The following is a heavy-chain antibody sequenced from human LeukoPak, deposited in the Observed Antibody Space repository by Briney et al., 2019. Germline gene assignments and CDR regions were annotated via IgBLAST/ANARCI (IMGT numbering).Heavy chain of an antibody. D-gene: IGHD1-26*01. V-gene: IGHV1-69*13. CDR2: IIPIFGTA. CDR3: ARGRVGATTLPNY. Sequence: ASVKVSCKASVDTFTSYAMNWVRQAPGQGLEWMGGIIPIFGTANYAQKFQGRVTITADESTSTAYMELSSLRSEDTAVYYCARGRVGATTLPNYWGQGTLVTVSS. CDR1: VDTFTSYA. J-gene: IGHJ4*02.